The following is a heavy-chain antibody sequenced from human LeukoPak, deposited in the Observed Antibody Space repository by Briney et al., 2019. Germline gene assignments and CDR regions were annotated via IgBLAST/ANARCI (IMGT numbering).Heavy chain of an antibody. Sequence: PSETLSLTCTVSGGSISSYYWSWIRQPPGKGLEWIGYIYHSGSTYYNPSLKSRVTISVDRSKNQFSLKLSSVTAADTAVYYCGKVRPYSRSSGGYFDYWGQGTLVTVSS. CDR2: IYHSGST. V-gene: IGHV4-59*12. CDR3: GKVRPYSRSSGGYFDY. CDR1: GGSISSYY. D-gene: IGHD6-6*01. J-gene: IGHJ4*02.